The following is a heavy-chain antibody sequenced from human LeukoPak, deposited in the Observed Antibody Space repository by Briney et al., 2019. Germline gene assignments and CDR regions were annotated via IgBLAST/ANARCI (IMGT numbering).Heavy chain of an antibody. V-gene: IGHV3-48*02. CDR2: ISSSITTV. CDR3: ARGCSPGTCSPFDY. CDR1: GFTFSAYS. D-gene: IGHD2-15*01. Sequence: GGSLRLSRAASGFTFSAYSMNWVHQAPGKGLVWVSYISSSITTVYYADSVRGRFTISRDNAENSLYLQMNSLRDEDTAVYYCARGCSPGTCSPFDYWGQGTLVTVSS. J-gene: IGHJ4*02.